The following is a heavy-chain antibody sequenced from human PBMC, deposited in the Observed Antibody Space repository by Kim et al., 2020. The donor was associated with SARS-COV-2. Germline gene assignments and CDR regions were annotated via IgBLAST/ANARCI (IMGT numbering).Heavy chain of an antibody. CDR1: GGSISSYY. CDR3: STEGPMGRGVMGYAIGV. J-gene: IGHJ6*01. CDR2: IYYSGGT. Sequence: SETLSLTCTVSGGSISSYYWSWIRQPPGKGLEWIGYIYYSGGTNYNPSLKSRVTISVDTSKNHFSLKLSSGTATDTAVYYCSTEGPMGRGVMGYAIGVWG. V-gene: IGHV4-59*01. D-gene: IGHD3-10*01.